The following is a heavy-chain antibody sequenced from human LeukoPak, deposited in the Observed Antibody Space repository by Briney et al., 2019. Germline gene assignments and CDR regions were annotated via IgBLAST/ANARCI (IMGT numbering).Heavy chain of an antibody. D-gene: IGHD3-22*01. V-gene: IGHV1-18*04. Sequence: ASVKVSCKASGYTFTSYGISWVRQAPGQGLEWMGWISAYNGNTNYAQKLQGRVTMTTDTSTSTAYMELRSLRSDDTAVYYCARDRWRHLEDYYGSSGYYYNYWGQGTLVTVSS. J-gene: IGHJ4*02. CDR1: GYTFTSYG. CDR2: ISAYNGNT. CDR3: ARDRWRHLEDYYGSSGYYYNY.